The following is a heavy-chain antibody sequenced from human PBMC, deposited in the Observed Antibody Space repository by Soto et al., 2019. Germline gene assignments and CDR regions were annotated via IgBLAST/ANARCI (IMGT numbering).Heavy chain of an antibody. J-gene: IGHJ4*02. D-gene: IGHD6-13*01. CDR3: ARDQGSHPGD. CDR1: GVSISSDNW. CDR2: IHHSGST. V-gene: IGHV4-4*02. Sequence: QVQLQESGPGLVRPSGTVSLTCAVSGVSISSDNWWSWVRQPPGKALEWIGEIHHSGSTNYNPSLKSRDTMSVVPSKDLFSLTLTSVTAADTAFYYCARDQGSHPGDWGQGTLVSVSS.